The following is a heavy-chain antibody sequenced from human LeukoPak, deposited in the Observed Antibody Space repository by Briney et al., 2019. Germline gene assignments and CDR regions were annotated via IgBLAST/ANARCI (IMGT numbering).Heavy chain of an antibody. J-gene: IGHJ6*02. V-gene: IGHV3-11*05. CDR2: ISSSSSYT. Sequence: PGGSLRLSCAASGFTFSDYYMSWIRQAPGKGLEWVSYISSSSSYTNYADSVKGRFTISRDNAKNSLYLQMNSLRAEDTAVYYCARDVMYYYDSSGYYYVGYYYYGMDVWGQETTVTVSS. CDR1: GFTFSDYY. D-gene: IGHD3-22*01. CDR3: ARDVMYYYDSSGYYYVGYYYYGMDV.